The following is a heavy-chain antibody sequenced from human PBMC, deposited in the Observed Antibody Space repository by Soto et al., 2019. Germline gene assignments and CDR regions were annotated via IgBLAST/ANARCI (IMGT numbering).Heavy chain of an antibody. Sequence: SETLSLTCTVSGGSISGYYWSWIRQPPGKXLEWIGYIYYSGSANYNPSLKSRVTISLDTSKNQISLRLSSVTAADTAVYYCARSTYYYHSSGHYYVKHFDPWGQGDLVTVSS. CDR1: GGSISGYY. CDR3: ARSTYYYHSSGHYYVKHFDP. D-gene: IGHD3-22*01. CDR2: IYYSGSA. J-gene: IGHJ5*02. V-gene: IGHV4-59*01.